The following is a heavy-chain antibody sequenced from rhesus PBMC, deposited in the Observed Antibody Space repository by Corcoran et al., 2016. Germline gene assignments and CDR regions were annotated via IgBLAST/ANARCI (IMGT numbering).Heavy chain of an antibody. CDR1: GGTISSGYYY. Sequence: QVQLQESGPGVVKPSETLSLTCAVSGGTISSGYYYWSWIRQAPGKGLEWIGGIYRNSESTNYNPSLKSRVTTSKDTSKNQFSLKLSSVTATDTAVYYCARGSGYYYGLDSWGQGVVVTVSS. V-gene: IGHV4S12*01. D-gene: IGHD2-21*01. CDR3: ARGSGYYYGLDS. J-gene: IGHJ6*01. CDR2: IYRNSEST.